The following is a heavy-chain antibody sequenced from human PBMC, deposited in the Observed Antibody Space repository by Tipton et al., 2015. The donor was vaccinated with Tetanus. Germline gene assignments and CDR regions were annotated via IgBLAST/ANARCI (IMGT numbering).Heavy chain of an antibody. CDR1: GFTFSSYA. Sequence: SLRLSCAASGFTFSSYAMHWVRQAPGKGLEWMAVISYDGSNKYYADSVKGRFTISRDNSKNTLYLQMNSLRAEDTAVYYCARDGVGIAVAGIGNWFGPWGQGTLVTVSS. D-gene: IGHD6-19*01. CDR3: ARDGVGIAVAGIGNWFGP. V-gene: IGHV3-30-3*01. CDR2: ISYDGSNK. J-gene: IGHJ5*02.